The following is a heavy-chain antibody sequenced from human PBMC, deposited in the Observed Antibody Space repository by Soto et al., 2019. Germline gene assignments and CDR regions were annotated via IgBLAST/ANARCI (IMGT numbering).Heavy chain of an antibody. J-gene: IGHJ4*02. D-gene: IGHD3-3*02. CDR1: GFTFSSYA. Sequence: HPGGSLRLSCAASGFTFSSYAMSWVRQAPGKGLEWVSAISGSGGSTYYADSVKGRFTISRDNSKNTLYLQMNSLRAEDTAVYYCAKDQAFPRYYFDYWGQGTLVTVSS. CDR2: ISGSGGST. CDR3: AKDQAFPRYYFDY. V-gene: IGHV3-23*01.